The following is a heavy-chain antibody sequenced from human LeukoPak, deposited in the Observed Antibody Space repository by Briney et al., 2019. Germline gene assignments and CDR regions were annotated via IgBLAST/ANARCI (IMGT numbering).Heavy chain of an antibody. CDR1: GYSFTSYW. Sequence: GESLKISCQGSGYSFTSYWISWVRQMPGKGLEWMGRIDPSDSYTDYSPSFQGHVTISADKSISTAYLQWSSLKASDTAMYYCARTPVSAADYGMDVWGQGTTVTVSS. V-gene: IGHV5-10-1*01. CDR3: ARTPVSAADYGMDV. D-gene: IGHD6-13*01. J-gene: IGHJ6*02. CDR2: IDPSDSYT.